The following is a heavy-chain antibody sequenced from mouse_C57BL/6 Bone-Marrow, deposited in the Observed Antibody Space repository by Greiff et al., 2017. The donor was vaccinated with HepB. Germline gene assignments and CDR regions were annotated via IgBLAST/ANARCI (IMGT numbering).Heavy chain of an antibody. CDR3: AKGGTGFFDY. CDR1: GYTFTNYW. CDR2: IYPGGGYT. Sequence: VQLQQSGAELVRPGTSVKMSCKASGYTFTNYWIGWAKQRPGHGLEWIGDIYPGGGYTNYNEKFKGKTTLTADKSSSTTYMQLKSLTSEDSAVYYCAKGGTGFFDYWGQGTALTVSS. V-gene: IGHV1-63*01. J-gene: IGHJ2*01. D-gene: IGHD4-1*01.